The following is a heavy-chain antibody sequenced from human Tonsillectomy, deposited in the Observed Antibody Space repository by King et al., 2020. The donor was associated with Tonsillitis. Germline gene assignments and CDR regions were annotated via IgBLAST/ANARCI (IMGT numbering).Heavy chain of an antibody. CDR1: GYIFTDYY. CDR3: TRDLIGYDAFDI. J-gene: IGHJ3*02. Sequence: VQLVQSGAEVKKPGASVKVSCKASGYIFTDYYIHWVRLTPGQGLEWMGRINPDGGRTTYAQRFQGRVAMTTDTSINTASMELSRLTSDDTAVYYCTRDLIGYDAFDIWGQGTMVFVSS. V-gene: IGHV1-2*02. D-gene: IGHD3-10*01. CDR2: INPDGGRT.